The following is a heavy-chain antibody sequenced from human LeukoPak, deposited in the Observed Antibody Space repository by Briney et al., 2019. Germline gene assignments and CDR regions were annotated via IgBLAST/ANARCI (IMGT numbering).Heavy chain of an antibody. CDR1: GYTFTGYY. D-gene: IGHD3-22*01. J-gene: IGHJ4*02. Sequence: GASVKVSCKASGYTFTGYYMHWVRQAPGQGLEWMGWINPNSGGTKYAQKFQGRVTMTRDTSTSTAYMELSRLRSDETAVYYCARDRDYHDSSGPHDYWGQGTLVTVSS. V-gene: IGHV1-2*02. CDR2: INPNSGGT. CDR3: ARDRDYHDSSGPHDY.